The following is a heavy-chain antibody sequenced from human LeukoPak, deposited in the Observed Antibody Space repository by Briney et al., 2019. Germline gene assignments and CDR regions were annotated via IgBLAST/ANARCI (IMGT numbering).Heavy chain of an antibody. D-gene: IGHD2-2*01. Sequence: PGGSLRLSCAASGFTVSSNYMSWVRQAPGKGLEWVSVIYSGGSTYYADSVKGRFTISRDNSKNALYLQMNSLRAEDTAVYYCARVERYCSSTSCYPNWFDPWGQGTLVTVSS. CDR2: IYSGGST. J-gene: IGHJ5*02. V-gene: IGHV3-66*02. CDR1: GFTVSSNY. CDR3: ARVERYCSSTSCYPNWFDP.